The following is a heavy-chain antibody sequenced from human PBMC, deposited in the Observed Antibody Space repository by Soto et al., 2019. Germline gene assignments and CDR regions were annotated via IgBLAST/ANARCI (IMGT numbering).Heavy chain of an antibody. V-gene: IGHV4-34*01. CDR2: INHSGST. CDR3: ARGNYCTNGVCYTPYYYYYGMDV. D-gene: IGHD2-8*01. CDR1: GLSFSCYY. Sequence: SETLSLTCAFYGLSFSCYYLILIRPPPGKGLEWTGEINHSGSTNYNPSLKSRVTISVDTSKNQFSLKLSSVTAADTAVYYCARGNYCTNGVCYTPYYYYYGMDVWGQGTTVNVS. J-gene: IGHJ6*02.